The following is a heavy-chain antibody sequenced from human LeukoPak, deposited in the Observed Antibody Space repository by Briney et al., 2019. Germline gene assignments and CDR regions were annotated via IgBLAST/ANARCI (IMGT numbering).Heavy chain of an antibody. Sequence: EGSLRLSCAASGFTFSSYGMHWVRQAPGKGLEWVAVISYDGSNKYYADSVKGRFTISRDNSKNTLYLQMNSLRAEDTAVYYCAKDNRRGDCYDYWGQGTLVTVSS. CDR1: GFTFSSYG. D-gene: IGHD2-21*02. CDR2: ISYDGSNK. J-gene: IGHJ4*02. CDR3: AKDNRRGDCYDY. V-gene: IGHV3-30*18.